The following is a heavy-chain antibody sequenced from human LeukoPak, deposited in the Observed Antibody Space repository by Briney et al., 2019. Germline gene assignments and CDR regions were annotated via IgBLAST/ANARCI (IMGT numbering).Heavy chain of an antibody. V-gene: IGHV3-23*01. D-gene: IGHD6-19*01. Sequence: GGSLRLSCAASGFTFSNYVMTWVRQAPGKGLEWVSAISGVGANTYYADSVKGRFTISRDNSKNTLYLQMNSLRADDTAVYYCAQSRHSSGWYLNYWGQGAPVTVSS. CDR3: AQSRHSSGWYLNY. CDR2: ISGVGANT. CDR1: GFTFSNYV. J-gene: IGHJ4*02.